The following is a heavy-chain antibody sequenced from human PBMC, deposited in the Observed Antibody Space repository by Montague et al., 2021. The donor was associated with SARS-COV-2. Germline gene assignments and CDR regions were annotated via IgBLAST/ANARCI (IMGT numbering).Heavy chain of an antibody. Sequence: SETLSLTCAVYGGSFSDYYWSWIRQPPGKGLEWIGEINHSGSTNYNPSLRSRVTISVDTSKNQFSLKLSAVTAADTAVYYCARGAPTISMILVVMAGAGWYFDLGGRGTLVTVPS. CDR1: GGSFSDYY. J-gene: IGHJ2*01. D-gene: IGHD3-22*01. CDR2: INHSGST. V-gene: IGHV4-34*01. CDR3: ARGAPTISMILVVMAGAGWYFDL.